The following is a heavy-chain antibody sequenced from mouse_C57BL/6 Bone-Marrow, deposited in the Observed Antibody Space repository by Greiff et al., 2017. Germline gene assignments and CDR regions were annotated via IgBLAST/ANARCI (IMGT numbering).Heavy chain of an antibody. J-gene: IGHJ2*01. D-gene: IGHD1-1*02. CDR1: GFTFSDYG. Sequence: EVQLVESGGGLVKPGGSLKLSCAASGFTFSDYGMHWVRQAPEKGLEWVAYISSGSSTIYYADKVKGRFTISRDNAKNTLFLQMTSLRSEDTAMYYCAWMGPLLLFFDYWGQGTTLTVSS. CDR2: ISSGSSTI. CDR3: AWMGPLLLFFDY. V-gene: IGHV5-17*01.